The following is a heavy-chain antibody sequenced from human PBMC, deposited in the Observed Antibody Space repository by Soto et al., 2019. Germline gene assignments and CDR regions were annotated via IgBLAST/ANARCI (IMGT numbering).Heavy chain of an antibody. Sequence: SETLSLTCAVYGGSFSGYYWSWIRQPPGKGLEWIGEINHSGSTNYNPSLKSRVTISVDTSKNQFSLKLSSVTAADTAVYYCARDPGELTFDYWGQGTLVTVSS. CDR3: ARDPGELTFDY. CDR1: GGSFSGYY. CDR2: INHSGST. V-gene: IGHV4-34*01. J-gene: IGHJ4*02. D-gene: IGHD1-1*01.